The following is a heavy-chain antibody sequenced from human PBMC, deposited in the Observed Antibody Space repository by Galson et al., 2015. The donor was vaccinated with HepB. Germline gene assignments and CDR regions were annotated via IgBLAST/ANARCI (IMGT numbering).Heavy chain of an antibody. V-gene: IGHV5-51*03. CDR3: ARSYSSSSSFDY. D-gene: IGHD6-6*01. CDR1: GSIFTSYW. CDR2: IYPGDSDT. Sequence: QSGAEVKKPGESLKIACEGSGSIFTSYWIGWERQMPGKGLEWMGTIYPGDSDTKYSPSFQGQVTISADESIRTAYLQWSSLKASDSAFYYCARSYSSSSSFDYWGQGTLVTVSS. J-gene: IGHJ4*02.